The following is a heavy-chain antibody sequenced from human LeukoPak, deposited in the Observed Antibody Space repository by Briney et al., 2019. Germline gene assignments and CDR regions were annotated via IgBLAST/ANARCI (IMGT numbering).Heavy chain of an antibody. CDR3: ARLTYYDYVWGSYRYTRLPSDY. J-gene: IGHJ4*02. CDR2: IFHSGST. V-gene: IGHV4-4*02. CDR1: GVSISSTSW. D-gene: IGHD3-16*02. Sequence: SGTLSLTCAVSGVSISSTSWWSWVRQPPGQGLEWVGEIFHSGSTNYNPSLKSRVTISVDTSKNQFSLKLSSVTAADTAVYYCARLTYYDYVWGSYRYTRLPSDYWGQGTLVTVSS.